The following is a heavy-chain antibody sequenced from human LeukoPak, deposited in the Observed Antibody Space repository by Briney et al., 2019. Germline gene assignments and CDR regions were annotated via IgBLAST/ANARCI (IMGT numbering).Heavy chain of an antibody. D-gene: IGHD4-23*01. CDR2: IYPSGST. J-gene: IGHJ5*02. CDR3: ARVGVYGGLLGNWFDP. Sequence: SETLSLTCADSGGSISSGGYSWSWIRQPPGKGLECIGYIYPSGSTHYNPSLKSRVTISIDRSKNQFSLKLNSVTAADTAVYYCARVGVYGGLLGNWFDPWGQGTLVTVSS. V-gene: IGHV4-30-2*01. CDR1: GGSISSGGYS.